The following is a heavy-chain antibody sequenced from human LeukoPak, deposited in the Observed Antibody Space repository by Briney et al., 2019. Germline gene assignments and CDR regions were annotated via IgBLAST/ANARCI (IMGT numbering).Heavy chain of an antibody. J-gene: IGHJ5*02. V-gene: IGHV1-2*06. D-gene: IGHD3-10*01. CDR2: INPNSGGT. CDR1: GYTFTGYY. Sequence: ASVKVSCKASGYTFTGYYMHWVRQAPGQGLEWMGRINPNSGGTNYAQKFQGRVTMTRDTSISTAYMELSRLRSEDTAVYYCAREITMVRGVNWFDPWGQGTLVTVSS. CDR3: AREITMVRGVNWFDP.